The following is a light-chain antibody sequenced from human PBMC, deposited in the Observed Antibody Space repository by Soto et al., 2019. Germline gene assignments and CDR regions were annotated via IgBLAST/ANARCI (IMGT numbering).Light chain of an antibody. CDR1: SSDVGRYNS. Sequence: QSALTQPASVSGSPGQSITISCTGTSSDVGRYNSVSWYQHHPGKAPKLMIYEVSNRPSGVSDRFSGSKSGNTASLTISGLQTEDEADYYCSSYISRNTPVLFGGGTKVTVL. V-gene: IGLV2-14*01. CDR3: SSYISRNTPVL. CDR2: EVS. J-gene: IGLJ2*01.